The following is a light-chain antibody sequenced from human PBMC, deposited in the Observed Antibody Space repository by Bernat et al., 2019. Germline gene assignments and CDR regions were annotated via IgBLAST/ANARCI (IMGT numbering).Light chain of an antibody. V-gene: IGLV2-23*01. CDR2: EGS. CDR3: CYYAGSSTWV. CDR1: SSDVGSYNL. J-gene: IGLJ3*02. Sequence: QSALTQPASVSGSPGQSITISCTGTSSDVGSYNLVSWYQQHPGKAPKRIIYEGSKRPSGVSNRFSGSKSGNTASLTISGLQAEDEADYSGCYYAGSSTWVFGGGTTLTVL.